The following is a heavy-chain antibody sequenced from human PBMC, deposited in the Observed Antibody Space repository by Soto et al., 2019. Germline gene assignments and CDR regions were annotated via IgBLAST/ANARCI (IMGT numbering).Heavy chain of an antibody. V-gene: IGHV3-43*01. CDR2: IGRDSINT. J-gene: IGHJ4*02. CDR1: GFMFDDFS. CDR3: VKERDDASWTAFDH. D-gene: IGHD2-2*01. Sequence: EVRLVESGGVVVQPGGSLRLSCAASGFMFDDFSMHWVRQAPGKGLEWVALIGRDSINTYYADSVRGRFIVSRDNSKNSLYLQMNSRRSEDTALYYCVKERDDASWTAFDHWGQGTLVNVSS.